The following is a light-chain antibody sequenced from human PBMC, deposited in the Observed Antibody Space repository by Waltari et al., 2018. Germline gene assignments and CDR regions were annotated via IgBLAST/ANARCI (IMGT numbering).Light chain of an antibody. CDR1: NTDVGGSNF. Sequence: QSALSQPASVSGSPGQSITISCSGTNTDVGGSNFVSWYQQYPDKAPKVIIYDTARPSGVSPRFSGSKFGNTASLTISGLQAEDEADYYCCSYTRSSTYVFGTGTKVTVL. J-gene: IGLJ1*01. CDR3: CSYTRSSTYV. V-gene: IGLV2-14*03. CDR2: DT.